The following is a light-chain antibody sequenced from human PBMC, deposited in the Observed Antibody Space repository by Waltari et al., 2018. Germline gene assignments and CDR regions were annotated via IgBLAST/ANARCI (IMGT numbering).Light chain of an antibody. J-gene: IGKJ4*01. CDR2: KAS. CDR1: QSITDW. CDR3: QQYTIYPLT. Sequence: DVQMTQSPATLSASVGDRVTITCRASQSITDWLAWYQQKPGKAPKLQIYKASTLESGVPSRFIGTRSGTEFTLTISNLQPDDFATYYCQQYTIYPLTFGGGTKVAI. V-gene: IGKV1-5*03.